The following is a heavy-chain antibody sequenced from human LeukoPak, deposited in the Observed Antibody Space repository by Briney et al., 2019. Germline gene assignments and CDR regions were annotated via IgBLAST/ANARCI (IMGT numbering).Heavy chain of an antibody. D-gene: IGHD3-22*01. CDR1: GFTCSSYS. J-gene: IGHJ4*02. CDR3: ARGNWITMIGVATDY. CDR2: ISSSGRTI. V-gene: IGHV3-48*04. Sequence: GGSLRLSCAASGFTCSSYSMIWMCQAPGKGLVGVSYISSSGRTIYYADSVKGRFTSSKDNAKNSLNLQMNSLRAEDTAVYYCARGNWITMIGVATDYWGQGTLVTVSS.